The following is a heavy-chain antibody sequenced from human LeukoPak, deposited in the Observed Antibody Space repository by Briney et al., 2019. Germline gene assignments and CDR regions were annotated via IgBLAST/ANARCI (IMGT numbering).Heavy chain of an antibody. V-gene: IGHV4-39*01. Sequence: SETLSLTCIISGASISSSAYYWGWIRQPPGKGLEWIGSFYQSGTTYYNPSLRSRVTISVDTSKNQFSLKLSSVTAADTAIFYCARGPRGPVAGNYFDYWGQGTLVTVSS. J-gene: IGHJ4*02. CDR2: FYQSGTT. CDR1: GASISSSAYY. CDR3: ARGPRGPVAGNYFDY. D-gene: IGHD6-19*01.